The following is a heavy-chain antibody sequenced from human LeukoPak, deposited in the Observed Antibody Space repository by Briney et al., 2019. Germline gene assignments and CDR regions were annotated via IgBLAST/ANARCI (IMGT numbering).Heavy chain of an antibody. J-gene: IGHJ4*02. CDR1: GGSINNGDYI. CDR2: FHHGGSP. D-gene: IGHD4-17*01. V-gene: IGHV4-30-4*01. Sequence: SQTLSLTCAVSGGSINNGDYIWTWIRQPPGKGLEWIGRFHHGGSPSYNPSLQSRVTISADTSKNQFSLNLRSVTDADTAVYYCARGLPTDKIDYWGQGTLVTVSS. CDR3: ARGLPTDKIDY.